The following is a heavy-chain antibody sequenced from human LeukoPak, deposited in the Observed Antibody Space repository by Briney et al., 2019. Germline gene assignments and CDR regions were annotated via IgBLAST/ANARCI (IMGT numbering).Heavy chain of an antibody. J-gene: IGHJ5*02. Sequence: GGSLRLSCAASGFTFSSYWMSWVRQAPGKGLEWVANIKQGGSEKYYVDSVKGRFTISRDNAKNSLYLQMNSLRAEDTAVYYCARDRLYYYDSSGYYWFDPWGQGTLVTVSS. CDR3: ARDRLYYYDSSGYYWFDP. D-gene: IGHD3-22*01. V-gene: IGHV3-7*01. CDR1: GFTFSSYW. CDR2: IKQGGSEK.